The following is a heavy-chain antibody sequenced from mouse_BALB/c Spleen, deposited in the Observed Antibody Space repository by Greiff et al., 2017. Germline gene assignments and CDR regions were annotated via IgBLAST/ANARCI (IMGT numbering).Heavy chain of an antibody. CDR2: IWAGGST. V-gene: IGHV2-9*02. Sequence: VQRVESGPGLVAPSQSLSITCTVSGFSLTSYGVHWVRQPPGKGLEWLGVIWAGGSTNYNSALMSRLSISKDNSKSQVFLKMNSLQTDDTAMYYCAREGYDGAAWFAYWGQGTLVTVSA. CDR1: GFSLTSYG. CDR3: AREGYDGAAWFAY. D-gene: IGHD2-14*01. J-gene: IGHJ3*01.